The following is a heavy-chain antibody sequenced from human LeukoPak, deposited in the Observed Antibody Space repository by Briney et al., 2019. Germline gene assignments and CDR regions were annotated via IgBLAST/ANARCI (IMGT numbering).Heavy chain of an antibody. CDR1: LFSFLTYL. D-gene: IGHD1-1*01. CDR2: INSDGSIV. J-gene: IGHJ4*02. V-gene: IGHV3-74*01. CDR3: SRGRNWDDGDY. Sequence: PGGSLRLSCAASLFSFLTYLMYWVRQAPGKGLVWVSHINSDGSIVNYEDSVKGRFTISRDNAKNTLYLQMNSLGADNTALYFCSRGRNWDDGDYWGQGTLVTVSS.